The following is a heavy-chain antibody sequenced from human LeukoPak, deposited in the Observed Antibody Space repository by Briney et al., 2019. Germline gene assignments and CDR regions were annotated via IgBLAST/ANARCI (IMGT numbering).Heavy chain of an antibody. CDR1: GGTFSSYT. Sequence: GASVKVSCKASGGTFSSYTISWVRQAPGQGLEWMGGIIPILGTANYAQKFQGRVTITADESTRTAYMELSSLRSEDTAVYYCARGLYYYDSSGYSVYYFDYWGQGTLVTVSS. CDR3: ARGLYYYDSSGYSVYYFDY. CDR2: IIPILGTA. D-gene: IGHD3-22*01. J-gene: IGHJ4*02. V-gene: IGHV1-69*16.